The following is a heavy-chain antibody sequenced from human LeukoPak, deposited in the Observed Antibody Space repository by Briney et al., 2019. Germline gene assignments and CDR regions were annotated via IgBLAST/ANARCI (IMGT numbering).Heavy chain of an antibody. V-gene: IGHV4-59*08. CDR2: IYYSGST. Sequence: SETLSLTCTVPGGSITSYYGSWIRQPPGKGLEWIGYIYYSGSTYYNPSLKSRVTISVDTSKNLLSLKLSFVTAADTAVYYCARSPLLYSSTWYVNWFDPWGQGTLVTVSS. D-gene: IGHD6-13*01. CDR3: ARSPLLYSSTWYVNWFDP. CDR1: GGSITSYY. J-gene: IGHJ5*02.